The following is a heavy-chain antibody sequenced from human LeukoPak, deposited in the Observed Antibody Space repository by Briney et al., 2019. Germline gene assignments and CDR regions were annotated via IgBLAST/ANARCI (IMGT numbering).Heavy chain of an antibody. CDR2: VSGDGVRT. Sequence: GGSLRLSCTGFIFSNYAVRWVRQAPGKGLEWVSAVSGDGVRTFYADSVKGRFTISRDNSMSTVSLQMNSLRAEDTAVYYCAKEQDNQLLLSHFDYWGQGILVTVSS. CDR3: AKEQDNQLLLSHFDY. V-gene: IGHV3-23*01. J-gene: IGHJ4*02. CDR1: GFIFSNYA. D-gene: IGHD2-2*01.